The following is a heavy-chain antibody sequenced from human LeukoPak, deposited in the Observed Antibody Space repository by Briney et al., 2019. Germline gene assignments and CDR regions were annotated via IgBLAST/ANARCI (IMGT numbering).Heavy chain of an antibody. CDR2: ISSSSSTI. CDR3: AKDRIAARPDY. CDR1: GVTFSSYS. D-gene: IGHD6-6*01. J-gene: IGHJ4*02. Sequence: GGSLRLSCAASGVTFSSYSMNWVRQAPGKGLEWVSYISSSSSTIYYADSVKGRFTISRDNSKNTLYLQMNSLRAEDTAVYYCAKDRIAARPDYWGQGTLVTVSS. V-gene: IGHV3-48*01.